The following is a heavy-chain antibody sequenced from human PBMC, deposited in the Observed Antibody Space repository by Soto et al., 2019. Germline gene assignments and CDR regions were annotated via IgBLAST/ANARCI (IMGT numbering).Heavy chain of an antibody. CDR2: IYHSGST. Sequence: SETLSLTCAVSGYSISSGYYWGWIRQPPGKGLEWIGSIYHSGSTYYNPSLKSRVTISVDTSKNQFSLKLSSVTAADTAVYYCARDLDYGDFNCFDPWGQGTLVTVSS. J-gene: IGHJ5*02. CDR3: ARDLDYGDFNCFDP. D-gene: IGHD4-17*01. CDR1: GYSISSGYY. V-gene: IGHV4-38-2*02.